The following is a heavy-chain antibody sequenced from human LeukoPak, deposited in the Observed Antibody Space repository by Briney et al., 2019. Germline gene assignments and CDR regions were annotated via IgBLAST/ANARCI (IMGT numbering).Heavy chain of an antibody. CDR1: GFTFSSYS. J-gene: IGHJ4*02. D-gene: IGHD6-19*01. V-gene: IGHV3-21*01. CDR3: ARGPRGYCSGWYLGEGEYYFDY. Sequence: GGSLRLSCAASGFTFSSYSMNWVRQAPGKGLEWVSCISSSSSYIYYADSVKGRFTISRDNAKNSLYLQMNSLRAEDTAVYYCARGPRGYCSGWYLGEGEYYFDYWGQGTLVTVSS. CDR2: ISSSSSYI.